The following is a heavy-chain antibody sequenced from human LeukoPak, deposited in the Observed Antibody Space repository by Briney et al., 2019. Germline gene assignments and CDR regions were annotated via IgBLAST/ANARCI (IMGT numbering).Heavy chain of an antibody. CDR1: GFSFITYG. V-gene: IGHV3-30*02. J-gene: IGHJ4*02. CDR3: AKDRSMTTVTPFDN. D-gene: IGHD4-17*01. CDR2: IRYDGSNR. Sequence: GGSLRLSCAASGFSFITYGIHWVRQAPGKGLEWVAFIRYDGSNRFYADSVRGRFTISRNNSKNTVYLQMNSLRAEDTAVYYCAKDRSMTTVTPFDNWGQGTLVAVSS.